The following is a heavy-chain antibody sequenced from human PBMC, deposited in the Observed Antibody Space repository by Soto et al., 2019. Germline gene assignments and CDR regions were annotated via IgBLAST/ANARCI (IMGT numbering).Heavy chain of an antibody. J-gene: IGHJ4*02. CDR3: VRDKSPYSSGWHNRHFDY. D-gene: IGHD6-19*01. CDR2: ISFDGSNK. Sequence: QVQLVESGGAVAQPGRSLRPSCAATGFTFSSYAMHWVRQAPGKGLEWVAVISFDGSNKYYADSVKGRFTISRDNSKTLYLQMNSLRAEDTAVYYCVRDKSPYSSGWHNRHFDYWGQGTLVTVSS. CDR1: GFTFSSYA. V-gene: IGHV3-30-3*01.